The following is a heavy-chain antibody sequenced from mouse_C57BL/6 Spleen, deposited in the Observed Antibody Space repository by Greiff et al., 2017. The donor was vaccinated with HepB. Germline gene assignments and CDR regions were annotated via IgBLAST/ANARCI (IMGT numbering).Heavy chain of an antibody. J-gene: IGHJ2*01. CDR3: ARSLYSYFDY. CDR2: IHPNSGST. V-gene: IGHV1-64*01. Sequence: QVQLKQPGAELVKPGASVKLSCKASGYTFTSYWMHWVKQRPGQGLEWIGMIHPNSGSTNYNEKFKSKATLTVDKSSSTAYMQLSSLTSEDSAVYYCARSLYSYFDYWGQGTTLTVSS. CDR1: GYTFTSYW. D-gene: IGHD2-12*01.